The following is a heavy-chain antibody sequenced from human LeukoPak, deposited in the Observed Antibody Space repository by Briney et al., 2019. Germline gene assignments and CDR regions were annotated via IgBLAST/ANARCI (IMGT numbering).Heavy chain of an antibody. V-gene: IGHV5-51*01. J-gene: IGHJ4*02. CDR1: GYSFATYW. CDR2: IYPGDSDT. D-gene: IGHD2-21*01. Sequence: PGEALKISCKGSGYSFATYWIGWVRQMPGKGLGWMGIIYPGDSDTRYSPSFQGKLTISADNSISTAFLQWSSLKASDTAMYYCARRGYCGGDCYSDYWGQGTLVTVSS. CDR3: ARRGYCGGDCYSDY.